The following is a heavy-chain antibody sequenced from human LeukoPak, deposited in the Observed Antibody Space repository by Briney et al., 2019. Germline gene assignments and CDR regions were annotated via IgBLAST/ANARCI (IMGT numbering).Heavy chain of an antibody. D-gene: IGHD3-16*01. J-gene: IGHJ4*02. Sequence: GGSLRLSCAASGFTFSSYSMNWVRQAPGKGLEWVSSISSSSSYIYYADSVRGRFTISRDNAKNSLYLQMNSLKPEDTAVYYCAALRPFDYWGQGTLVTVSS. CDR1: GFTFSSYS. CDR3: AALRPFDY. CDR2: ISSSSSYI. V-gene: IGHV3-21*04.